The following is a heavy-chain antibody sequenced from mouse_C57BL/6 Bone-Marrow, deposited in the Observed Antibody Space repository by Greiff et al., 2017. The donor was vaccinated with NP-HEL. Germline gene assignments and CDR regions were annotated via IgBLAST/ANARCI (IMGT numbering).Heavy chain of an antibody. CDR2: IHPNSGST. CDR3: ARRIYGSSPYWYFDV. D-gene: IGHD1-1*01. V-gene: IGHV1-64*01. J-gene: IGHJ1*03. Sequence: VQLQQPGAELVKPGASVKLSCKASGYTFTSYWMHWVKQRPGQGLEWIGMIHPNSGSTNYNEKFKSKATLTVDKSSSTAYMQLSSLTSEESAVYYCARRIYGSSPYWYFDVWGTGTTVTVSS. CDR1: GYTFTSYW.